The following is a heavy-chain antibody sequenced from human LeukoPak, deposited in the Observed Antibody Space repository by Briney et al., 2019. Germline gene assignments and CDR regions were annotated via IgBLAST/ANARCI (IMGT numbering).Heavy chain of an antibody. D-gene: IGHD5-12*01. CDR1: GASITRYF. CDR2: ISSGGST. J-gene: IGHJ4*02. Sequence: SETLSLTCTVSGASITRYFWNWIRQPPGKELEWIGYISSGGSTNYNPSFKSRVTISIDTSKNQFSLKLTSATAADTAVYYCARGDDYKSTLFDYWGQGTLVTVSS. CDR3: ARGDDYKSTLFDY. V-gene: IGHV4-59*01.